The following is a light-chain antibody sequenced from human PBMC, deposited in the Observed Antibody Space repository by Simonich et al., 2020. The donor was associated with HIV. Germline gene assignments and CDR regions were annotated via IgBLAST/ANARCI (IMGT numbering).Light chain of an antibody. CDR3: QQYYSTPQT. CDR1: RNILYSSNNKNY. Sequence: DIVMTQSPDSLAVSLGERATINCKSSRNILYSSNNKNYLAWYQQKPGQPPNLLIYWASTLETGVPDRFSASGSGTDFTLTISSLQAEDVAVYYCQQYYSTPQTFGQGTKVEIK. V-gene: IGKV4-1*01. CDR2: WAS. J-gene: IGKJ1*01.